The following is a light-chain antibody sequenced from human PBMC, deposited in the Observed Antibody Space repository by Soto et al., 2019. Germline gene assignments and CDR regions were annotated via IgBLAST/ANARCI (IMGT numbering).Light chain of an antibody. Sequence: QSVLTQPASVSGSPGQSITISCTGTSSDVGGYNYVSWYQQHPGKAPKLMIYEVSNRPSGVSNRFSGSKSGNTVSLTISGLQAEDEADYYCSSYTSSSTLDWVFGGGTKLTVL. CDR3: SSYTSSSTLDWV. CDR2: EVS. V-gene: IGLV2-14*01. CDR1: SSDVGGYNY. J-gene: IGLJ3*02.